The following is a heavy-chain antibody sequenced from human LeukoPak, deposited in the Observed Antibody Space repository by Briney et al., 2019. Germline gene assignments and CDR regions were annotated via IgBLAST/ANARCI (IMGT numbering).Heavy chain of an antibody. CDR2: IYTSGST. J-gene: IGHJ4*02. V-gene: IGHV4-61*02. CDR1: GGSISSGSYY. CDR3: ARDLDGSGYYYIY. D-gene: IGHD3-22*01. Sequence: PSQTLSLTCTVSGGSISSGSYYWSWLRQPAGKGLEWIGRIYTSGSTNYNPSLKSRVTISVDTSKNQFSLKLSSVTAADTAVYHCARDLDGSGYYYIYWGQGTLVTVSS.